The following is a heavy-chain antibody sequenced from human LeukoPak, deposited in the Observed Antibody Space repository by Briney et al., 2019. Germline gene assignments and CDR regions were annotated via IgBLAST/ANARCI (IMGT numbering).Heavy chain of an antibody. D-gene: IGHD5-12*01. V-gene: IGHV3-30-3*01. CDR3: ARDEGYSGYDLGYFDY. J-gene: IGHJ4*02. Sequence: GGSLRLSCAASGFTFSSYAMHWVRQAPGKGLEWVAVISYDGSNKYYADSVKGRFTISRDNSKNTLYLQMNSLRAEDTAVYYCARDEGYSGYDLGYFDYWGQGTLVTVSS. CDR1: GFTFSSYA. CDR2: ISYDGSNK.